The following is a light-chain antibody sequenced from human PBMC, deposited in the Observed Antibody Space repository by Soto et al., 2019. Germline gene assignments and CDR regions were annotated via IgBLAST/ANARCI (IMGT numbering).Light chain of an antibody. CDR3: QQYYSYPRT. CDR1: QSIGDW. CDR2: QAS. J-gene: IGKJ1*01. Sequence: DIQMTQSPSTLSTSVGDRVTITCRASQSIGDWLAWYQQKPGKAPNRLIYQASTLERGVPPRFSGSGSGTEFTLTISSLQPDDFATYFCQQYYSYPRTFGQGTKVEI. V-gene: IGKV1-5*03.